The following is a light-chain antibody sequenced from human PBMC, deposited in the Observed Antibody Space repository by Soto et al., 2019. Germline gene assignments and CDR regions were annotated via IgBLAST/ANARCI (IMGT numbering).Light chain of an antibody. Sequence: QSVLTQPASVSGSPGQSIAISCTGTSSDVGGYNYVSWYQHHPGKAPKLMIYDVSNRPSGVSNRFSGSKSGNTASLTISGLQAEDEADYYCSAYTISSTYVFGTGTQVTVL. V-gene: IGLV2-14*03. CDR1: SSDVGGYNY. CDR2: DVS. J-gene: IGLJ1*01. CDR3: SAYTISSTYV.